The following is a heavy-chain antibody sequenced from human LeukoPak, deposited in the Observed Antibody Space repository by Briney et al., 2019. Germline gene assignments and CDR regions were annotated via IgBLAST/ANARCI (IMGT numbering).Heavy chain of an antibody. CDR2: IYSDNT. CDR3: ARDRRGSVLWFGELSGDEDYMDV. V-gene: IGHV3-53*01. D-gene: IGHD3-10*01. Sequence: PGGSLRLSCTVSGFTVSSNSMSWVRQAPGKGLERVSFIYSDNTHYSDSVKGRFTISRDNAKNSLYLQMNSLRAEDTAVYYCARDRRGSVLWFGELSGDEDYMDVWGKGTTVTISS. CDR1: GFTVSSNS. J-gene: IGHJ6*03.